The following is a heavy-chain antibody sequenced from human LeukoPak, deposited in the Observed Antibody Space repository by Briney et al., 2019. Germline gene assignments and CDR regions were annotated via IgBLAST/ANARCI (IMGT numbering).Heavy chain of an antibody. CDR3: ARGGLVVVIDY. D-gene: IGHD2-21*01. CDR2: IYTSGST. J-gene: IGHJ4*02. CDR1: GGSISSGSYY. V-gene: IGHV4-61*02. Sequence: SETLSLTCTVSGGSISSGSYYWSWIRQPAGKGLEWIGCIYTSGSTNYNPSLKSRVTISVDTSKNQFSLKLSSVTAADTAVYYCARGGLVVVIDYWGQGTLVTVSS.